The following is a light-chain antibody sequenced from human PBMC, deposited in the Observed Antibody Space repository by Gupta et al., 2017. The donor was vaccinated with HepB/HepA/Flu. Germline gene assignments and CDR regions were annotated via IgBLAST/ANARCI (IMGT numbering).Light chain of an antibody. CDR2: GSH. J-gene: IGLJ3*02. CDR1: SSSIGSYT. Sequence: QSVLTQPPSTSGTPGQSVTISCSRGSSSIGSYTVNWYQQVPGAAPKLLVYGSHQRPSGVPDRFSGSKSDRSASLVISGLQSEDEAYYYCAAWDDSLKSVLFGGGTNLTVL. V-gene: IGLV1-44*01. CDR3: AAWDDSLKSVL.